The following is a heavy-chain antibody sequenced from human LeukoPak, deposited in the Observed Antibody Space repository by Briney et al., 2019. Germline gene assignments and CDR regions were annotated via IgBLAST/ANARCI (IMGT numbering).Heavy chain of an antibody. CDR1: GFTFSSYS. J-gene: IGHJ3*02. CDR2: ISSSSSYI. V-gene: IGHV3-21*01. D-gene: IGHD3-16*01. Sequence: GGSLRLSCAASGFTFSSYSTNWVRQAPGKGLEWVSSISSSSSYIYYADSVKGRFTISRDNAKNSLYLQMNSLRAEDTAVYYCARDVRGDAFDIWGQGTMVTVSS. CDR3: ARDVRGDAFDI.